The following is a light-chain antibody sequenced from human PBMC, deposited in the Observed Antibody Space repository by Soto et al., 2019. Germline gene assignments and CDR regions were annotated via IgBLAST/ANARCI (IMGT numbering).Light chain of an antibody. CDR1: QTISTW. V-gene: IGKV1-5*03. Sequence: DIQMTQSPSTLSTSVGDRVTITCRASQTISTWLAWYQQKPGKAPNLLIYKASSLESGVPSRFSGSGSGTEFTLTITSMPTDDFPTYSCQQYNNYPWTFGQGTKVDIK. CDR3: QQYNNYPWT. J-gene: IGKJ1*01. CDR2: KAS.